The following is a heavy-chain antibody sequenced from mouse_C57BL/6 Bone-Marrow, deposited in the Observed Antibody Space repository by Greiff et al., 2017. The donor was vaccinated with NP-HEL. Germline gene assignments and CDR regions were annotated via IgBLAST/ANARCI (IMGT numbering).Heavy chain of an antibody. CDR3: ARAYSKLGQSYAMDY. J-gene: IGHJ4*01. CDR2: SRNKANDYTT. V-gene: IGHV7-1*01. CDR1: GFTFSDFY. Sequence: EVKLMESGGGLVQSGRSLRLSCATSGFTFSDFYMEWVRQAPGKGLEWIAASRNKANDYTTEYSASVKGRFIVSRDTSQSILYLQMNALRAEDTAIYYCARAYSKLGQSYAMDYWGQGTSVTVSS. D-gene: IGHD4-1*01.